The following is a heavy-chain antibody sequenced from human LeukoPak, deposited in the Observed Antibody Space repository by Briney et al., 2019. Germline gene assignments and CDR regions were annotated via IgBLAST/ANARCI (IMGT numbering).Heavy chain of an antibody. V-gene: IGHV3-30*04. CDR1: GFTFSSYA. Sequence: GGSLRLSCAASGFTFSSYAMHWVRQAPGKGLEWVAVISYDGSNKYYADSVKGRFTISRGNSKNTLYLQMNSLRAEDTAVYYCAALIGYCSSTSCPGDYWGQGTLVTVSS. CDR3: AALIGYCSSTSCPGDY. D-gene: IGHD2-2*01. CDR2: ISYDGSNK. J-gene: IGHJ4*02.